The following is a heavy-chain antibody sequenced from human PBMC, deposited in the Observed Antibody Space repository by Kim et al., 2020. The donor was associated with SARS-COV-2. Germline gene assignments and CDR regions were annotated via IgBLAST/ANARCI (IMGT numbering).Heavy chain of an antibody. CDR3: ARSYGDLNYYYYGMDV. V-gene: IGHV3-11*03. CDR1: GFTFSDYY. J-gene: IGHJ6*02. Sequence: GGSLRLSCAASGFTFSDYYMTWIRQAPGKGLEWVSYIDSSSSYTNYADSVKGRFTISRDNAKNLLYLQMNSLRAEDTAVYYCARSYGDLNYYYYGMDVWGQGTTVTVSS. D-gene: IGHD4-17*01. CDR2: IDSSSSYT.